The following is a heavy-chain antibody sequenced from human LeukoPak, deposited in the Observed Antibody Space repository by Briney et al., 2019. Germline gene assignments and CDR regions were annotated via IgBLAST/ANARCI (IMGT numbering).Heavy chain of an antibody. Sequence: PGGSLRLSCAASGFTFSSYPMHWVRQAPGKGLEWVSVIYSGGSTYYADSVKGRFTISRDNSKNTLYLQMNSLRAEDTAVYYCARGLGAVAGPEGFDYWGQGTLVTVSS. V-gene: IGHV3-53*01. CDR2: IYSGGST. CDR1: GFTFSSYP. D-gene: IGHD6-19*01. J-gene: IGHJ4*02. CDR3: ARGLGAVAGPEGFDY.